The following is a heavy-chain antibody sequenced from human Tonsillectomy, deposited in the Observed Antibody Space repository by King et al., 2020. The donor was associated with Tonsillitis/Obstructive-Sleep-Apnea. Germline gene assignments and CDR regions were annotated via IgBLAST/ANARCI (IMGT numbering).Heavy chain of an antibody. Sequence: VQLVESGGGVVQPGRSLRLSCAASGFTFSSYAMHWVRQAPGKGLEWVAVISYDGSNKYYADSVKGRFTISRDNSKNTLYLQMNSLRAEDTAVYYCARGEEYMDVWGKGTTVTVS. CDR3: ARGEEYMDV. J-gene: IGHJ6*03. D-gene: IGHD1-26*01. CDR2: ISYDGSNK. CDR1: GFTFSSYA. V-gene: IGHV3-30*04.